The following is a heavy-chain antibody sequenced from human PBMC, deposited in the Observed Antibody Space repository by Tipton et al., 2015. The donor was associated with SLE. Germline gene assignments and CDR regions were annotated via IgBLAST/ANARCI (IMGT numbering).Heavy chain of an antibody. V-gene: IGHV4-30-4*01. CDR3: ARSSDILTGPDN. D-gene: IGHD3-9*01. CDR2: VYYSGTT. Sequence: TLSLTCTVSGGSISSGDYYWSWIRQPLGKGLEWIGYVYYSGTTYSNPSLKSRVSISVDTSKIKFLLNVRSVTAADTAVYYCARSSDILTGPDNWGPGALVTVSS. J-gene: IGHJ4*02. CDR1: GGSISSGDYY.